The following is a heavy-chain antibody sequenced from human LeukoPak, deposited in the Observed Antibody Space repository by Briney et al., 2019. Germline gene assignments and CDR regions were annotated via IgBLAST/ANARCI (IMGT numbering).Heavy chain of an antibody. Sequence: SETLSLTCTVSAGSVSNGNYYWSWLRQPPGKALEWIGYIYYTGTTYYIPSLEGRVTISVDTSKNQFSVKLNSVTAADTAVYYCVRDRALYSWG. CDR2: IYYTGTT. CDR3: VRDRALYS. V-gene: IGHV4-61*01. J-gene: IGHJ5*01. CDR1: AGSVSNGNYY.